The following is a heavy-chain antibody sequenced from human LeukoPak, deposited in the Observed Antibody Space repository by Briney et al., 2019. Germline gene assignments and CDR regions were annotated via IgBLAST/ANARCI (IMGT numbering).Heavy chain of an antibody. Sequence: ASVKVSCKASGYTFTSYGISWVRQAPGQGLEWMGWISAYNGNTNYAQKLQGRVTMTTDTSTSTAYMEQRSLRSDDTAVYYCARVRCGGDCFLYYYYYMDVWGKGTTVTVSS. D-gene: IGHD2-21*01. J-gene: IGHJ6*03. V-gene: IGHV1-18*01. CDR3: ARVRCGGDCFLYYYYYMDV. CDR1: GYTFTSYG. CDR2: ISAYNGNT.